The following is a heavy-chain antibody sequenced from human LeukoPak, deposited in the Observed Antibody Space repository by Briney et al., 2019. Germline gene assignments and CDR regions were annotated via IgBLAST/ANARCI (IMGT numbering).Heavy chain of an antibody. CDR2: ISSSSSYI. CDR1: GFTFSSYS. V-gene: IGHV3-21*01. D-gene: IGHD2-2*01. Sequence: GGSLRLSCAASGFTFSSYSMNWVRQAPGKGLEWVSSISSSSSYIYYADSVKGRFTISRDNAKNSLYLQMNSLRAEDTAVYYRARVAVPIDDYYGMDVWGKGTTVTVSS. J-gene: IGHJ6*04. CDR3: ARVAVPIDDYYGMDV.